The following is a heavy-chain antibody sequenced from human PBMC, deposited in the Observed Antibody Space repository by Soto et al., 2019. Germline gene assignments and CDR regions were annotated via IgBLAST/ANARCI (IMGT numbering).Heavy chain of an antibody. J-gene: IGHJ6*02. CDR2: INHSGST. CDR1: GGSFSGYY. Sequence: LSLTCAVYGGSFSGYYWSWIRQPPGKGLEWIGEINHSGSTNYNPSLKSRVTISVDTSKNQFSLKLSSVTAADTAVYYCARHHTDIVVVPAAIEGGYHYYGMDVWGQGTTVTVSS. D-gene: IGHD2-2*02. CDR3: ARHHTDIVVVPAAIEGGYHYYGMDV. V-gene: IGHV4-34*01.